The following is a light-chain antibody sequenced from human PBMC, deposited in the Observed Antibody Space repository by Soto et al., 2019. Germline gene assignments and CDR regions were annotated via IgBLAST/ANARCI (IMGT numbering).Light chain of an antibody. CDR2: GAS. V-gene: IGKV3-20*01. CDR3: QQYGSSPWT. J-gene: IGKJ1*01. CDR1: QSVSSN. Sequence: EIVLTQSPATLSVSPGERATLSCRASQSVSSNLAWYQQKPGQAPRLLIYGASTRATGIPARFSGSGSGTDFTLTISRLEPEDFAVYYCQQYGSSPWTFGQGTEVDIK.